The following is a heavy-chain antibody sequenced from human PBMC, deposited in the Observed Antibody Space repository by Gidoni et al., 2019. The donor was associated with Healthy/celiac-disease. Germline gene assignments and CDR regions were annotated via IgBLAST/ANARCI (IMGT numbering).Heavy chain of an antibody. CDR2: TFTSNGNT. CDR3: ARDGVLLWFRELFNPTTPYYYYGMDV. V-gene: IGHV1-3*04. D-gene: IGHD3-10*01. J-gene: IGHJ6*02. Sequence: GYTFTSNGNTKYSQKFQGRVTITRDTSASTAYMELSSLRSEDTAVYYCARDGVLLWFRELFNPTTPYYYYGMDVWGQGTTVTVSS.